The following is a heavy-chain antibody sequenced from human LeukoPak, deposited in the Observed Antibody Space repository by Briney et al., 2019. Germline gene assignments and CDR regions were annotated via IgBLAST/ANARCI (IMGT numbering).Heavy chain of an antibody. CDR2: INRDGGLT. J-gene: IGHJ3*01. CDR1: GFTFSENW. Sequence: PGGSLRLSCVASGFTFSENWMHWVRQAPGKGLAWVSRINRDGGLTNYADSVKGRFTISRDNARNTVYLQMSSLRVEDTAIYFCAREEHRLAEAGTSAFDLGGQGTLVTVSP. CDR3: AREEHRLAEAGTSAFDL. V-gene: IGHV3-74*01. D-gene: IGHD6-13*01.